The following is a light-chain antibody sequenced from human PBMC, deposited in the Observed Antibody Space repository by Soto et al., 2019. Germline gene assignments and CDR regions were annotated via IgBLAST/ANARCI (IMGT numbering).Light chain of an antibody. J-gene: IGKJ1*01. V-gene: IGKV1-5*03. Sequence: DIQMIQSPSTLSASIGDRATITCRASQSISSWLAWYQQKPGKAPRLLIYKASSLQSGVPSRFSGSASGTEFTLTVSSLQPDDFATYYCQQSRTFGQGTKVEIK. CDR3: QQSRT. CDR1: QSISSW. CDR2: KAS.